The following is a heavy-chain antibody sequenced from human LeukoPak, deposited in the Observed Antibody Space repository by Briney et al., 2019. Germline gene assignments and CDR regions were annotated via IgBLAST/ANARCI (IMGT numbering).Heavy chain of an antibody. CDR2: ISGSGGST. CDR3: ANGMITFGGVIPPPYY. V-gene: IGHV3-23*01. D-gene: IGHD3-16*02. J-gene: IGHJ4*02. Sequence: GGSLRLSCAASGFTFSSYAMSWVRQAPGKGLEWVSAISGSGGSTYYADSVKGRFTISRDNSKNTLYLQMNSLRAEDTAVYYCANGMITFGGVIPPPYYWGQGTLVTVSS. CDR1: GFTFSSYA.